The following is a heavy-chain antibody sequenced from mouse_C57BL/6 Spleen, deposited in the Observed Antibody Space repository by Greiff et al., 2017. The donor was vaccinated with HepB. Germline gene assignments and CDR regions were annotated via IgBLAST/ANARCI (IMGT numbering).Heavy chain of an antibody. D-gene: IGHD2-4*01. V-gene: IGHV14-3*01. J-gene: IGHJ4*01. CDR2: IDPANGNT. CDR3: ARWSYYDYGYYYARDD. CDR1: GFNIKNTY. Sequence: EVQLQQSVAELVRPGASVKLSCTASGFNIKNTYMHWVKQRPEQGLAWIGRIDPANGNTKYAPKFQGKATITADTSSNTAYLQLSSLTSEDTAIYYCARWSYYDYGYYYARDDWGKGTSVTVSS.